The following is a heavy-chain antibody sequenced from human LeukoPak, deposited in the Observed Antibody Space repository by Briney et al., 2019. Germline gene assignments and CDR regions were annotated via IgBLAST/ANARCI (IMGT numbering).Heavy chain of an antibody. Sequence: SVKVSCKASGGTFTSCAISWVRQAPGQGLEWMGGIIPIFGTANYAQKFQGRVTITADESTSTAYMELSSLRSEDTAVYYCARGSALLALSFDYWGQGTLVTVSS. CDR1: GGTFTSCA. D-gene: IGHD2-15*01. J-gene: IGHJ4*02. V-gene: IGHV1-69*13. CDR2: IIPIFGTA. CDR3: ARGSALLALSFDY.